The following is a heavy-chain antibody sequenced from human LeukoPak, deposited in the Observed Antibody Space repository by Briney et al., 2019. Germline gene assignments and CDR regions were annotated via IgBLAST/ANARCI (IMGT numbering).Heavy chain of an antibody. V-gene: IGHV3-53*01. Sequence: PGGSLRLSCAASGFTVSSNYMSWVRQAPGKGLEWVSVIYSGGSTYYADSVKGRFTISRDNSKNTLYLQMNSLGAEDTAVYYCARDQGDYVWGSYRPHYFDYWGQGTLVTVSS. J-gene: IGHJ4*02. CDR1: GFTVSSNY. CDR3: ARDQGDYVWGSYRPHYFDY. D-gene: IGHD3-16*02. CDR2: IYSGGST.